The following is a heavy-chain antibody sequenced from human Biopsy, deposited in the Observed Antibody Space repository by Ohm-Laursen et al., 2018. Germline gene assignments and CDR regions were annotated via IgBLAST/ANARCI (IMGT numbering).Heavy chain of an antibody. CDR1: GDSVTKYY. J-gene: IGHJ3*01. V-gene: IGHV4-59*02. D-gene: IGHD3-10*01. CDR3: ARRLPLRGYAFDV. Sequence: SETLSLTCTVSGDSVTKYYWSWIRQPPGKGLEWIGHIYYSVMTNYNPSLQSRVSISVDTSRNQVSLTLSSVTAADTAVYYCARRLPLRGYAFDVWGQGTLVTVSS. CDR2: IYYSVMT.